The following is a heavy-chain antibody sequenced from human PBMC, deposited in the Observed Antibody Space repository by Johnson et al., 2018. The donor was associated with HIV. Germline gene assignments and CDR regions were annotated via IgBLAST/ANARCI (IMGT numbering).Heavy chain of an antibody. CDR1: GISVSSNY. CDR2: IYSDGST. V-gene: IGHV3-66*01. J-gene: IGHJ3*02. Sequence: MQLVESGGGVVRPGGSLRLSCAASGISVSSNYMSWVRQAPGKGLEWVSVIYSDGSTYYADSVKGRFSISRDNSKNTLYLQMNSLRAEDTAVYYCAREYEAFDIWGQGTMVTVSS. CDR3: AREYEAFDI.